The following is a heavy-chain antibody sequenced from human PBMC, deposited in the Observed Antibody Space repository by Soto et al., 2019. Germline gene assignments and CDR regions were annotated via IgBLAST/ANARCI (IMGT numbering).Heavy chain of an antibody. D-gene: IGHD3-22*01. CDR3: ARMGDSSGYSGGFDP. CDR2: IYSGGST. Sequence: PGGSLRLSCAASGLTVSSNYMSWVRQAPGKGLEWVSVIYSGGSTYYADSVKGRFTISRDNSKNTLYLQMNSLRAEDTAVYYCARMGDSSGYSGGFDPWGQGTLVTVSS. CDR1: GLTVSSNY. V-gene: IGHV3-66*01. J-gene: IGHJ5*02.